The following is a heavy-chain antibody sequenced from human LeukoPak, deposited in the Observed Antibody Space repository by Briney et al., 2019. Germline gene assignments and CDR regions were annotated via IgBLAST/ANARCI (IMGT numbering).Heavy chain of an antibody. CDR2: MNPNSGNT. CDR3: ARGKVVPVLLDV. V-gene: IGHV1-8*03. D-gene: IGHD2-2*01. Sequence: ASVKVPCKASGYTFTSYDINWVRQATGQGLEWMGWMNPNSGNTGYAQKFQGRVTITRNTSISTAYMELSSLRSEDTAVYYCARGKVVPVLLDVWGKGTTVTVSS. CDR1: GYTFTSYD. J-gene: IGHJ6*04.